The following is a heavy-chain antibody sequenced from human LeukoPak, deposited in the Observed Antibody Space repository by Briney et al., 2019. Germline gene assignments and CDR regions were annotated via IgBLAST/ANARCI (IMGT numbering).Heavy chain of an antibody. D-gene: IGHD1-7*01. J-gene: IGHJ3*02. Sequence: SETLSLTCAVYGGSFSGYYWSWTRQPPGKGLEWIGEINHSGSTNYNPSLKSRVTISVDTSKNQFSLKLSSVTAADTAVYYCARGTIWNYAFDIWGQGTMVTVSS. CDR1: GGSFSGYY. CDR2: INHSGST. V-gene: IGHV4-34*01. CDR3: ARGTIWNYAFDI.